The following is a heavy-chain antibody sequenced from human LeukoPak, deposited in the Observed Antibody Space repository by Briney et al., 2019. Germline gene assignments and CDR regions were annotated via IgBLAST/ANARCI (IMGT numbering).Heavy chain of an antibody. D-gene: IGHD1-26*01. V-gene: IGHV3-48*02. J-gene: IGHJ3*02. Sequence: GGSLRLSCAASGFTFSSYSMNWVRQAPGKGLEWVSYISSSSTIYYADSVKGRFTISRDNAKNSLYLQMNGLRDEDTAVYYCARDRATWELSEHDAFDIWGQGTMVTVSS. CDR1: GFTFSSYS. CDR2: ISSSSTI. CDR3: ARDRATWELSEHDAFDI.